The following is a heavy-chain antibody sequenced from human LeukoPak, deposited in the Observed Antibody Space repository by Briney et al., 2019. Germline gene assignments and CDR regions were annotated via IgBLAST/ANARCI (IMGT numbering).Heavy chain of an antibody. Sequence: GESLKISCKGSGYIFTNNWIGWVRQMPGKGLEWMGIIYPGDSDTRYSPSFEGQVTISADKSISPAYLQWSSLKASDTAMYYCARQTRDGSGSRGYSFDFWGQGTLVTVSS. J-gene: IGHJ4*02. CDR3: ARQTRDGSGSRGYSFDF. CDR2: IYPGDSDT. V-gene: IGHV5-51*01. CDR1: GYIFTNNW. D-gene: IGHD3-10*01.